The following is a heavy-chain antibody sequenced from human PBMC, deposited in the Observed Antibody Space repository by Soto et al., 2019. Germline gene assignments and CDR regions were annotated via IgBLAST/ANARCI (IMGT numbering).Heavy chain of an antibody. CDR2: LYDLDGT. CDR3: ATWHLQEHAYDI. J-gene: IGHJ3*02. V-gene: IGHV3-53*01. CDR1: GFTVSGQKY. D-gene: IGHD1-1*01. Sequence: PGGSLRLSCAAFGFTVSGQKYVAWVRQAPGKGLEWVSALYDLDGTYYADSVKGRFTTSSDSSRTTVYLQMNSLRPDDTAVYSCATWHLQEHAYDIWGQGTMVTVS.